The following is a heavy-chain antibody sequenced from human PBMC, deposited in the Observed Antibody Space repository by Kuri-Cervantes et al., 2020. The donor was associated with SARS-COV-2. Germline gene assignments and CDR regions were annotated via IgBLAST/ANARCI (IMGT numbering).Heavy chain of an antibody. J-gene: IGHJ6*02. Sequence: LSLTCAASGFTFSSYAMSWVRQAPGKGLEWVSVIYSGGSTYYADSVRGRFTISRDNSKNTLYLQMNSLRAEDTAVYYCARDSPDSSSWYYYYYGMDVWGQGTTVTVSS. D-gene: IGHD6-13*01. CDR2: IYSGGST. CDR1: GFTFSSYA. CDR3: ARDSPDSSSWYYYYYGMDV. V-gene: IGHV3-53*01.